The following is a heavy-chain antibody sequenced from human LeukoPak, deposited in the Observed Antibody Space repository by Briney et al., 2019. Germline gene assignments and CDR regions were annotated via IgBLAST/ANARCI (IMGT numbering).Heavy chain of an antibody. CDR2: IRYDGSNK. CDR1: GFTFSSYG. CDR3: AKDANYYDSSGYLF. J-gene: IGHJ4*02. V-gene: IGHV3-30*02. Sequence: GGSLRLSCAASGFTFSSYGMHWVRQAPGKGLEWVAFIRYDGSNKYYADSVKGRFTISRDNSKNTLYLQMNSLRAEDTAVYYCAKDANYYDSSGYLFWGQGTLVTVSS. D-gene: IGHD3-22*01.